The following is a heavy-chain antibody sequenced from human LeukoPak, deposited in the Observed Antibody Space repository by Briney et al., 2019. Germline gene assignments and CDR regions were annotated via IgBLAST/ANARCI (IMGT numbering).Heavy chain of an antibody. Sequence: PGGSLRLSCAASGFTFGSYWVHWVRQAPGKGLVWVSRINTDGGDTIYADSVKGRFTISRDNAKNTLFLQMNSLRAEDTAVYYCARDEKIVGASGQDYWGQGNLVTVSS. CDR2: INTDGGDT. D-gene: IGHD1-26*01. CDR1: GFTFGSYW. J-gene: IGHJ4*02. V-gene: IGHV3-74*01. CDR3: ARDEKIVGASGQDY.